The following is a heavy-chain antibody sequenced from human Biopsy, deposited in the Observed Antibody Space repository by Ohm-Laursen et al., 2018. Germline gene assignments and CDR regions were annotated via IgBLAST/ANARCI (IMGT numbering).Heavy chain of an antibody. CDR2: TFYRGST. CDR1: GGSISNNNYY. CDR3: ARDYDTSGYYYVS. J-gene: IGHJ5*02. D-gene: IGHD3-22*01. V-gene: IGHV4-39*01. Sequence: GTLSLTCLVSGGSISNNNYYWGWIRQPPGKGLEWIGSTFYRGSTHYKPSLKSRVNISVDTSKNQFSLKLNSVTAADTAVYYCARDYDTSGYYYVSWGQGTLVTVSS.